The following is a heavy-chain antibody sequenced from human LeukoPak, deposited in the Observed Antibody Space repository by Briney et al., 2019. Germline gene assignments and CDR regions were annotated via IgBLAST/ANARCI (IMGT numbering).Heavy chain of an antibody. J-gene: IGHJ6*03. V-gene: IGHV1-8*03. CDR1: GYTFTSYD. CDR3: ARGPGAAAGAAYYYYMDV. Sequence: ASVKVSCKASGYTFTSYDINWVRQATGQGLEWMGWMNPNSGNTGYAQKFQGRVSITRNTPISTAYMELSSLRSEDTAVYYCARGPGAAAGAAYYYYMDVWGKGTTVTVSS. D-gene: IGHD6-13*01. CDR2: MNPNSGNT.